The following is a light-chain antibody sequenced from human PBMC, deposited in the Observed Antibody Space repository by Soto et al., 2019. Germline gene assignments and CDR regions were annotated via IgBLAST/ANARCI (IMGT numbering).Light chain of an antibody. V-gene: IGKV3-20*01. CDR3: QQYGSSPWT. CDR1: QSVSSSY. J-gene: IGKJ1*01. Sequence: EIVLTQSPGTLSLSHGERAPLSCRASQSVSSSYLAWYQQKPGQAPRLLIYGASSRATGIPDRFSGSGSGTDFTLTISRLEPEDFAVYYCQQYGSSPWTFGQGTKVDIK. CDR2: GAS.